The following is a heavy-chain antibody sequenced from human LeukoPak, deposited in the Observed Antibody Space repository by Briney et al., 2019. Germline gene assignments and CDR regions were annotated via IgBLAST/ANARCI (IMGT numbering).Heavy chain of an antibody. CDR3: AKGGPRYYYYYYMDV. Sequence: AGGSLRLSCAASGFTFDDYAMHWVRQAPGKGLEWVSLISWDGGSTYYADSVKGRFTISRDNSKNSLYLQMNSLRAEDTALYYSAKGGPRYYYYYYMDVWGKGTTVTVSS. CDR2: ISWDGGST. V-gene: IGHV3-43D*03. D-gene: IGHD3-10*01. J-gene: IGHJ6*03. CDR1: GFTFDDYA.